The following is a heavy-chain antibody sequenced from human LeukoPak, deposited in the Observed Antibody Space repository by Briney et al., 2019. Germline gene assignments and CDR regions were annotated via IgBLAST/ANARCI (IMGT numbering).Heavy chain of an antibody. D-gene: IGHD3-10*01. CDR1: GFTVSSNY. CDR2: IYSGGST. V-gene: IGHV3-53*01. J-gene: IGHJ3*01. CDR3: AREGPEFLELLWHAFDL. Sequence: PGGSLRLSCAASGFTVSSNYMSWVRQAPGKGLEWVSVIYSGGSTYYADSVKGRFTISRDNSKNTPYLQMNSLRAEDTAVYYCAREGPEFLELLWHAFDLWGQGTMVTVSS.